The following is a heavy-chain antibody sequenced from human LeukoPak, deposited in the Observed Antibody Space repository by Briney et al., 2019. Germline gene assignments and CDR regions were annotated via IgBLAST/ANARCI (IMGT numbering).Heavy chain of an antibody. CDR3: AKDRVRYSSSWLFDY. D-gene: IGHD6-13*01. V-gene: IGHV3-23*01. Sequence: GGSLRLSCAASGFSFSSDAMSWVRQAPGKGLWWVSAISGSGGSTYYADSVKGWFTISRDNSKNTLYLQMNSLRAEDTDVYYCAKDRVRYSSSWLFDYWGQGPLVTVSS. CDR2: ISGSGGST. CDR1: GFSFSSDA. J-gene: IGHJ4*02.